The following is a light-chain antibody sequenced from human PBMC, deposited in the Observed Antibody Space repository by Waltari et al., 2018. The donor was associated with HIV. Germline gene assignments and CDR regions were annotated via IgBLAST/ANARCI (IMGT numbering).Light chain of an antibody. CDR1: SSDVGGYNL. Sequence: QSALTPPAPVSGSPGQSITISCTGPSSDVGGYNLVSWYQQHPGKAPKLMIYEVSKRPSGVSNRFSGSKSGNTASLTISGLQAEDEADYYCCAYAGSTTYVIFGGGTKLTVL. CDR2: EVS. CDR3: CAYAGSTTYVI. V-gene: IGLV2-23*02. J-gene: IGLJ2*01.